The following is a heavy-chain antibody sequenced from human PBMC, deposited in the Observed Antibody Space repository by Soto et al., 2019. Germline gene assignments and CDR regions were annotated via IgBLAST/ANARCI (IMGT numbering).Heavy chain of an antibody. CDR1: GFTFDDYA. CDR3: AKDNSGSAIYGMDV. D-gene: IGHD3-10*01. CDR2: ITWNSGTI. Sequence: EVQLVESGGGLVQPGRSLRLSFAASGFTFDDYAMHWVRQTPGKGLEWVSGITWNSGTIGYADSVKGRFTISRDNGKNSVYLQMNSLTPEDTSVYYCAKDNSGSAIYGMDVWGQGTTVTVSS. V-gene: IGHV3-9*01. J-gene: IGHJ6*02.